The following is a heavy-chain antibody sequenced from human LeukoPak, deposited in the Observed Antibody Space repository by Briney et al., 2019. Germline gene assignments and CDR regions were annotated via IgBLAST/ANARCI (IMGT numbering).Heavy chain of an antibody. CDR1: GFTVTNTY. D-gene: IGHD3-22*01. V-gene: IGHV3-66*01. J-gene: IGHJ4*02. CDR3: ATSGYLYFDY. CDR2: IYNDGKT. Sequence: GGSLRLSCAASGFTVTNTYMSWVRQAPGKGLEWVSIIYNDGKTYFADSVKGRFTISRDSSKNTLYLQMNSLRPEDTALYYCATSGYLYFDYWGQGTLVTVSS.